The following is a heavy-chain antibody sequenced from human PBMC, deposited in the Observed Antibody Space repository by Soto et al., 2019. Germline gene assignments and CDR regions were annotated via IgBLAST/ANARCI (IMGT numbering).Heavy chain of an antibody. CDR2: IKEDGSEK. CDR3: ARDGYCSSTSCYSDAFDI. V-gene: IGHV3-7*03. J-gene: IGHJ3*02. Sequence: ESGGGLVQPGGSLRLSCAASGFTFSNYWMTWVRQAPGKGLEWVANIKEDGSEKYYVDSVKGRFTTSRDNAKNSLYLQMNSLRAEDTAVYYCARDGYCSSTSCYSDAFDIWGQGTMVTVSS. CDR1: GFTFSNYW. D-gene: IGHD2-2*03.